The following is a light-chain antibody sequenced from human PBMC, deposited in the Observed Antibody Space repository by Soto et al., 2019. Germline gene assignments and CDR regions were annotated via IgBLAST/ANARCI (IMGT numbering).Light chain of an antibody. Sequence: DIVMTQSPDSLAVSLGERATINCKSSQSVLYISNQKNYLAWYQQKPGQPPKLLISWASTRESGVPDRFSGSGSGTHFTLTISSLQAEDVAVYYWHQYLSSPATFVGGTKVEI. CDR1: QSVLYISNQKNY. V-gene: IGKV4-1*01. J-gene: IGKJ4*01. CDR3: HQYLSSPAT. CDR2: WAS.